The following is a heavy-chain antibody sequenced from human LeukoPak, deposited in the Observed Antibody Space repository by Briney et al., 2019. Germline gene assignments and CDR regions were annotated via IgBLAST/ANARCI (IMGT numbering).Heavy chain of an antibody. CDR3: ARGRSITLLRGVAMSDGFDI. CDR1: GFTFSSYS. D-gene: IGHD3-10*01. V-gene: IGHV3-48*04. CDR2: ISSSGSTI. Sequence: GGSLRLSCATSGFTFSSYSMSWVRQAPGKGLEWVSYISSSGSTIYYAASVKGRFTISRDNAKNLVFLQMNGLRAEDTAVYYCARGRSITLLRGVAMSDGFDIWGQGAMVAVSS. J-gene: IGHJ3*02.